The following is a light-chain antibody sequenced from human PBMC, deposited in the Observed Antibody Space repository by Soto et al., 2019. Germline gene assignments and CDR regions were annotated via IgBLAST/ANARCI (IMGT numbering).Light chain of an antibody. J-gene: IGKJ4*01. CDR3: QHSYCTLT. Sequence: DIRMTQSPSSLSASVGDRVTITCRASQSISSYLNWYQQKPGKAPKLLVYAASSLQSGVPSRFSGSGFWADFTLTIGCLQPEDFATYYCQHSYCTLTFGGGTKVEIK. CDR2: AAS. CDR1: QSISSY. V-gene: IGKV1-39*01.